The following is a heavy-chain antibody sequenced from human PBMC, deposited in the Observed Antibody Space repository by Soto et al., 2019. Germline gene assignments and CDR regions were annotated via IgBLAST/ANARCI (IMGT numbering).Heavy chain of an antibody. CDR3: AGHSHKDY. V-gene: IGHV3-66*04. Sequence: EVQLVESGGGLVQPGGSLRLSCAASGFTVSSNYVSWVRQAPGKGLEWVSVVYSGGSTYYADSEKGRFTSSRDNSKNTLYLQMTSLRAEDTAVYYCAGHSHKDYWGQGTLVTVSS. CDR1: GFTVSSNY. J-gene: IGHJ4*02. CDR2: VYSGGST.